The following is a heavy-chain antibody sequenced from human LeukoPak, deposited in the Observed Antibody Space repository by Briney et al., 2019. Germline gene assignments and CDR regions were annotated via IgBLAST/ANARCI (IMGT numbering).Heavy chain of an antibody. CDR3: ARLIRKGYYYDSSGYYYRFDP. CDR1: GGSISNYY. CDR2: IYYTGST. Sequence: SETLSLTCTVSGGSISNYYWNWIRQPPGKGLEWIGYIYYTGSTNYNPSLKSRVSISVDTSKNQFSLKLSSVTAADTAVYYCARLIRKGYYYDSSGYYYRFDPWGQGTLVTVSS. D-gene: IGHD3-22*01. J-gene: IGHJ5*02. V-gene: IGHV4-59*08.